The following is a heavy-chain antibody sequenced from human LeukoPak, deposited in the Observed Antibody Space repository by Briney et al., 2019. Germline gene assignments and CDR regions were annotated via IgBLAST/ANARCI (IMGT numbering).Heavy chain of an antibody. J-gene: IGHJ6*03. D-gene: IGHD3-9*01. CDR2: INPNSGGT. CDR1: GYTFTGYY. V-gene: IGHV1-2*02. CDR3: ARGETGRYYYYMDV. Sequence: ASVKVSCKASGYTFTGYYMHWIRQAPGHGLEWMAWINPNSGGTNSAQKFQGRVTMTRDTSISTAYMELSRLRSDDTAVYYCARGETGRYYYYMDVWGKGTTVTISS.